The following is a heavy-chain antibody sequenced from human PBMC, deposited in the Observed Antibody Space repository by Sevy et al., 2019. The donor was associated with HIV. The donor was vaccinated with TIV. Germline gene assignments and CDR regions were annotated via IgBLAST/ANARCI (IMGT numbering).Heavy chain of an antibody. Sequence: GGSLRLSCDASGFTFDMYWMQWVRQAPGKGLEWVANIRQDGNEIYYAASVRCRFTISRDNAKGSLYLQMNNLRVEDTATYYCARRYFDLWGQGTLVTVSS. CDR3: ARRYFDL. CDR1: GFTFDMYW. V-gene: IGHV3-7*03. CDR2: IRQDGNEI. J-gene: IGHJ4*02.